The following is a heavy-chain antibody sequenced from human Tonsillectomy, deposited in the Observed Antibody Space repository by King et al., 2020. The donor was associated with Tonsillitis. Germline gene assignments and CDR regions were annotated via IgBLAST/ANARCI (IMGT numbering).Heavy chain of an antibody. CDR3: ARDPVVASYYDSSGSNYFDY. J-gene: IGHJ4*02. CDR1: GFSYSSHG. Sequence: VQLVESGGGVVQPGGSLRLSCAASGFSYSSHGMHWVRQAPGKGLEWVALISYDGSNKYYADSVKGRFTISRDYSKNTLYLQMHSLRAEDTAVYYCARDPVVASYYDSSGSNYFDYWGQGTLVTVSS. CDR2: ISYDGSNK. D-gene: IGHD3-22*01. V-gene: IGHV3-30*19.